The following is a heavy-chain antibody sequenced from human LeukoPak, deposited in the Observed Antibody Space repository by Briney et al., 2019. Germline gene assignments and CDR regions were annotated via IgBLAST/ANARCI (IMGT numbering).Heavy chain of an antibody. CDR2: IYHSGST. CDR3: ARRERITILGVVIIGVIDY. D-gene: IGHD3-3*01. Sequence: SETLSLTCAVSGYSISSGYYWGWIRQPPGKGLEWIGSIYHSGSTYYNPSLKGRVTISVDTSKNQFSLKLSSVTAADTAVYYCARRERITILGVVIIGVIDYWGQGTLVTVSS. V-gene: IGHV4-38-2*01. CDR1: GYSISSGYY. J-gene: IGHJ4*02.